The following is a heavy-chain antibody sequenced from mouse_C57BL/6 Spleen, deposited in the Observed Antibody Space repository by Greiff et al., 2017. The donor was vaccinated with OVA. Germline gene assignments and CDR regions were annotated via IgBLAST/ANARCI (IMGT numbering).Heavy chain of an antibody. CDR3: ARKVTGLFDD. CDR2: ISYDGSN. D-gene: IGHD2-1*01. J-gene: IGHJ2*01. Sequence: EVQLQESGPGLVKPSQSLSLTCSVTGYSITSGYYWNWIRQFPGNKLEWMGYISYDGSNNYNPSLKNRISITRDTSKNQFFLKLNSVTTEDTATYYCARKVTGLFDDWGQGTTLTVSS. CDR1: GYSITSGYY. V-gene: IGHV3-6*01.